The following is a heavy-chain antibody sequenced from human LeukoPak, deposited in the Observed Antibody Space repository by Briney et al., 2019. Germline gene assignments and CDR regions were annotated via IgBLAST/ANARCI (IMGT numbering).Heavy chain of an antibody. D-gene: IGHD6-19*01. J-gene: IGHJ3*02. CDR2: IAYDGSNE. CDR1: GFTFSNYG. V-gene: IGHV3-30*18. CDR3: AKDQGIAVAGTDDAFDI. Sequence: PGRSLRLSRAASGFTFSNYGMHWVRQAPGKGLEWVAVIAYDGSNEYYAEFVKGRFTISRDNSKNTLYLQMYSLRAEDTAVYFCAKDQGIAVAGTDDAFDIWGQGTRVTVSS.